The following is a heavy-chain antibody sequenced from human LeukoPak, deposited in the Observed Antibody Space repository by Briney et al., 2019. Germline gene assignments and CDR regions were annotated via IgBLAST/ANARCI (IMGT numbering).Heavy chain of an antibody. CDR2: IYYSGST. CDR1: GGSISSYY. Sequence: SETLSLTCTVSGGSISSYYWSWIRQPPGKGLEWIGYIYYSGSTNYNPSLKSRVTISIDTSKNQFSLKLSSVTAADTAVYYCARNTYFDYWGQGTLVSVSS. CDR3: ARNTYFDY. J-gene: IGHJ4*02. V-gene: IGHV4-59*01.